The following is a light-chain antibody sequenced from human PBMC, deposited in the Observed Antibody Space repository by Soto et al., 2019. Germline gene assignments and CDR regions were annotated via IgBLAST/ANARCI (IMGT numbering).Light chain of an antibody. CDR2: QDS. V-gene: IGLV3-1*01. Sequence: SYELTQLPSVSVSPGQTASITCSGDKWGDKYACWYQQKPGQSPVLVIYQDSKRPSGIPERFSGSNSGNTATLTISGTQAMDEADYYCQAWDSSTASVVFGGGTQLTVL. CDR3: QAWDSSTASVV. CDR1: KWGDKY. J-gene: IGLJ2*01.